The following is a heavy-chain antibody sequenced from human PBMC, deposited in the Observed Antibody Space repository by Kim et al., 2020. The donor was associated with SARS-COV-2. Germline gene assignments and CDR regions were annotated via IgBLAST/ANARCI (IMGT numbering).Heavy chain of an antibody. J-gene: IGHJ4*02. D-gene: IGHD2-21*02. CDR1: GFTFADYA. CDR3: VRDYGDSPLDY. CDR2: IRSKTYGETT. V-gene: IGHV3-49*03. Sequence: GGSLRLSCTASGFTFADYAMSWFRQAPGKGLEWVGFIRSKTYGETTEYGTSMEGKFTISRDDSRNIVYLHMNSLKTEDTGVYFCVRDYGDSPLDYWGQGTLVTVSS.